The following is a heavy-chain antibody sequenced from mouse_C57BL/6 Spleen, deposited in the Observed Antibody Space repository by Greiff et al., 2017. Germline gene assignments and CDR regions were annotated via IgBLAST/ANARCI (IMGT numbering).Heavy chain of an antibody. V-gene: IGHV1-9*01. J-gene: IGHJ2*01. Sequence: QVQLQQSGAELMKPGASVKLSCKASGYTFTGYWIDWVKQRPGHGLEWIGEILPGGGSTNYNEKFKGKATFTADTSSNTAYMQLSSLTTEDSAIYYCARIATVVATDYGGQGTTLTVSS. CDR1: GYTFTGYW. D-gene: IGHD1-1*01. CDR2: ILPGGGST. CDR3: ARIATVVATDY.